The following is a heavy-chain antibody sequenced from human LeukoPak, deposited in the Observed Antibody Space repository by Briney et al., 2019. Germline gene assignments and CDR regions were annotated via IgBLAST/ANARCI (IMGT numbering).Heavy chain of an antibody. Sequence: PGGSLRLSCAASGFTFSTYAMTWVRQAPGKGLEWVSGISTSGDRTYYADSVKGRFTISRDNSKNTLYLQMNSLRAEDTAEYYCARGPYDYGEYIDYWGQGTLVTVSS. J-gene: IGHJ4*02. D-gene: IGHD4-17*01. CDR1: GFTFSTYA. V-gene: IGHV3-23*01. CDR2: ISTSGDRT. CDR3: ARGPYDYGEYIDY.